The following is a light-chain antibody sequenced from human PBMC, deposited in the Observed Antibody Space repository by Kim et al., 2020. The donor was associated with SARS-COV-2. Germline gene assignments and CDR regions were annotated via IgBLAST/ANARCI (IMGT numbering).Light chain of an antibody. CDR1: QSISTW. V-gene: IGKV1-5*03. CDR2: KAS. J-gene: IGKJ2*01. Sequence: DIQMTQSPSTLSASLGDRVTITCRASQSISTWLAWYQQKPGKAPTLLIYKASSLESGVPSRFSGSGSGTEFTLTISSLQPDDFATYYCQQYDNYYTFAQGTKLEI. CDR3: QQYDNYYT.